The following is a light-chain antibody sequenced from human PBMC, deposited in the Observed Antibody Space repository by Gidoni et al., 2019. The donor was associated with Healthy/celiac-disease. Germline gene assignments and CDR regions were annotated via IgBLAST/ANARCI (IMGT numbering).Light chain of an antibody. Sequence: IVLTQSPGTLSLSPGERATLSCRASQSVSSSYLAWYQQKPGQAPRLLIYGASSRATGIPDRFSGSGSGTDFTITISRLEPEDFAVYYCQQYGSSPPTFGQGTKVEIK. V-gene: IGKV3-20*01. CDR3: QQYGSSPPT. J-gene: IGKJ1*01. CDR2: GAS. CDR1: QSVSSSY.